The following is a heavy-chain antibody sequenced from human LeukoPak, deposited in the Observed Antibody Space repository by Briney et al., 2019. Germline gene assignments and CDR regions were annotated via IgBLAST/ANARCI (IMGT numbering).Heavy chain of an antibody. Sequence: GGSLRLSCAASGFTFSSYSMNWVRQAPGKGLEWVASITSGSDYIYYADSVKGRFTISRDNAKNSLYLQMNSLRAEDTAVYFCARSITMIVDWFDPWGQGTLVTVSS. D-gene: IGHD3-22*01. CDR1: GFTFSSYS. V-gene: IGHV3-21*01. J-gene: IGHJ5*02. CDR3: ARSITMIVDWFDP. CDR2: ITSGSDYI.